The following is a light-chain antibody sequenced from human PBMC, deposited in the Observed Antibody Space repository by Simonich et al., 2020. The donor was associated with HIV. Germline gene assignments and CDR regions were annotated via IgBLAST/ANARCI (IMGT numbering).Light chain of an antibody. J-gene: IGKJ1*01. Sequence: DIQMTQSPSSLSASVGDRVTITCQASQDISNYLNWYQQKPGKAPEFLIYDASNLETGVPSRFSGSGSGTDFTFTISSLQPEDFATYYCQQYYSTPWKFGQGTKVDI. CDR2: DAS. CDR3: QQYYSTPWK. CDR1: QDISNY. V-gene: IGKV1-33*01.